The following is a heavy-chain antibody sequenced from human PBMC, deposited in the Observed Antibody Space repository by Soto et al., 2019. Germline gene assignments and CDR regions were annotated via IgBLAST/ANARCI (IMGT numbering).Heavy chain of an antibody. D-gene: IGHD2-2*01. V-gene: IGHV3-11*06. J-gene: IGHJ4*02. CDR3: ASYSTSYLLDY. Sequence: PVGSLILSCTASGFTFSYYYMSWIRQAPGKGLEWVSYISSSSSYTNYADSVKGRFTISRDNAKNSLYLQMDSLRAEDTAVYYCASYSTSYLLDYWGQGTLVTVSS. CDR2: ISSSSSYT. CDR1: GFTFSYYY.